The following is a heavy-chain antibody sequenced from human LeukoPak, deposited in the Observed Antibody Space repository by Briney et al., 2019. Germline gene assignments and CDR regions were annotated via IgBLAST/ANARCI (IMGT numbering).Heavy chain of an antibody. CDR3: ARGGKDGYNHGQFDY. J-gene: IGHJ4*02. CDR2: ISYDGSNK. D-gene: IGHD5-24*01. CDR1: GFTFSSYA. V-gene: IGHV3-30*04. Sequence: GGSLRLSCAASGFTFSSYAMHWVRQVPGKGLEWVAVISYDGSNKYYADSVKGRFTISRDNSKNTLYLQMNSLRAEDTAVYYCARGGKDGYNHGQFDYWGQGTLVTVSS.